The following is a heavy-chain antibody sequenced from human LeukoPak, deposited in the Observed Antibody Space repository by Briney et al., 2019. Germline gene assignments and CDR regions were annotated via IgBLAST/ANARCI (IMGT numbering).Heavy chain of an antibody. V-gene: IGHV4-30-4*01. Sequence: SETLSLTCTVSGGSISSGDYYWSWIRQPPGKGLEWIGYIYYSGSTYYNPSLKSRVTISVDTSKNQFSLKLSSVTAADTAVYYCARQESDYYDSRGYYGFDYWGQGTLVTVSS. CDR2: IYYSGST. CDR3: ARQESDYYDSRGYYGFDY. J-gene: IGHJ4*02. CDR1: GGSISSGDYY. D-gene: IGHD3-22*01.